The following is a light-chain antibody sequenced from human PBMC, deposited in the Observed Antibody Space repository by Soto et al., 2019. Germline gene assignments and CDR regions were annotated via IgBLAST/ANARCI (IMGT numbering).Light chain of an antibody. CDR1: QSVANN. V-gene: IGKV3-15*01. Sequence: EIVMPQSPATLSVSPGERATLSCRASQSVANNLAWYQQKPGQAPTLLIYGPSTRATGIPARFSGSGSGTEFTLTISSLQSEDFAVYYCQQYNNWPPWTFGQGTKVEIK. CDR3: QQYNNWPPWT. CDR2: GPS. J-gene: IGKJ1*01.